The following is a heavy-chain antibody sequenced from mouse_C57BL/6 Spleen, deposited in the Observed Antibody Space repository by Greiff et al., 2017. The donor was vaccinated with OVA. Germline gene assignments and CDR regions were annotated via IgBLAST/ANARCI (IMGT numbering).Heavy chain of an antibody. CDR1: GFTFSSYA. V-gene: IGHV5-4*01. CDR3: ARDQGYGSSYEDWYFDV. CDR2: ISDGGSYT. Sequence: EVKVVESGGGLVKPGGSLKLSCAASGFTFSSYAMSWVRQTPEKRLEWVATISDGGSYTYYPDNVKGRFTISRDNAKNNLYLQMSHLKSEDTAMYYCARDQGYGSSYEDWYFDVWGTGTTVTVSS. J-gene: IGHJ1*03. D-gene: IGHD1-1*01.